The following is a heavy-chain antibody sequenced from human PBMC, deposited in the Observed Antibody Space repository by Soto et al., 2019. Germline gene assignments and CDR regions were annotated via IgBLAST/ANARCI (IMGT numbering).Heavy chain of an antibody. Sequence: QMQLVQSGPEVKKPGTSVKVSCKASGFNFATSAIQWVRQARGQRLEWIGWIVLGSGNTNYAQKFQERITITRDMSTSTVVMELSSLRSEDTAVFYCAAGYRLLDYWGQGTLVTVSS. J-gene: IGHJ4*02. CDR1: GFNFATSA. V-gene: IGHV1-58*02. D-gene: IGHD2-15*01. CDR3: AAGYRLLDY. CDR2: IVLGSGNT.